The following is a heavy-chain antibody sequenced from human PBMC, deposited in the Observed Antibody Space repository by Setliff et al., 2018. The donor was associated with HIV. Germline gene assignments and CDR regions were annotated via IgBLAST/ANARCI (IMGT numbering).Heavy chain of an antibody. Sequence: GASVKVSCKAFGYTFSTNAIHWMRQAPGQRLEWMGYINAGDDNTRYSEKFQGRVTITRDTSANTAHMELSSLRSEDTAVYYCARGSCSGCYLSDYWGLGTLVTVSS. D-gene: IGHD6-19*01. CDR1: GYTFSTNA. CDR3: ARGSCSGCYLSDY. CDR2: INAGDDNT. J-gene: IGHJ4*02. V-gene: IGHV1-3*01.